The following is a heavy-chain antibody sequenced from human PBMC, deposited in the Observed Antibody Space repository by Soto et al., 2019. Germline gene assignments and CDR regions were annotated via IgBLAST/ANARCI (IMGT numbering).Heavy chain of an antibody. J-gene: IGHJ4*02. Sequence: SETLSLTCTVSGGSISSGDYYWSWIRQPPGKGLEWIGYIYYSGSTYYNPSLKSRVTISVDTSKNQFSLKLSSVTAADTAVYYCARVVAATTYYFDYWGQGTLVTVS. CDR2: IYYSGST. CDR1: GGSISSGDYY. D-gene: IGHD2-15*01. V-gene: IGHV4-30-4*01. CDR3: ARVVAATTYYFDY.